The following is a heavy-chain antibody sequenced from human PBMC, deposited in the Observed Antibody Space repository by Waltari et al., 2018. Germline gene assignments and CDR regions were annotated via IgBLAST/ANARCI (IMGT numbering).Heavy chain of an antibody. CDR2: ISPSGGGT. J-gene: IGHJ5*02. V-gene: IGHV1-46*03. Sequence: QVQLVQSGAEVKKPGASVKVSCKASGYTFTSYYMHWVRQAPGQGLGWMGIISPSGGGTSYAQKVQGIVTMTGDTSTSTVYMELSSLRSEDTAVYYCARGLGDYVFPKLFDWFDPWGQGTLVTVSS. CDR1: GYTFTSYY. D-gene: IGHD4-17*01. CDR3: ARGLGDYVFPKLFDWFDP.